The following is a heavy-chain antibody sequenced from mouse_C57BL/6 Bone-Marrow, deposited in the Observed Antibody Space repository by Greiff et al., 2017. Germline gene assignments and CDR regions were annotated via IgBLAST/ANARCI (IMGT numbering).Heavy chain of an antibody. Sequence: QVQLQQSGAELVKPGASVKISCKASGYAFSSYWMNWVKQRPGKGLEWIGQIYPGDGDTNYNGKFKGKATLTADKSSSTAYMQLSSLTSEDSAVYFCASERLGFLLPWYCDVWGTGTTVTVSS. D-gene: IGHD2-10*01. J-gene: IGHJ1*03. CDR3: ASERLGFLLPWYCDV. CDR2: IYPGDGDT. CDR1: GYAFSSYW. V-gene: IGHV1-80*01.